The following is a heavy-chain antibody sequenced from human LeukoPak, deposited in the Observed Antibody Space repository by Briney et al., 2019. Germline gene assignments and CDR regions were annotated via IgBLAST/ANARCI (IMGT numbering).Heavy chain of an antibody. CDR2: INSDGSST. V-gene: IGHV3-74*01. D-gene: IGHD2-21*02. CDR1: GFTFSSYW. J-gene: IGHJ4*02. CDR3: ARPVCGGDCYPYDY. Sequence: GGSLRLSCAASGFTFSSYWMHWVRQALGKGLVWVSRINSDGSSTSYADSVKGRFTISRDNAKNTVNLQMSGLRDEDTAVYYCARPVCGGDCYPYDYWGQGSLVTVSS.